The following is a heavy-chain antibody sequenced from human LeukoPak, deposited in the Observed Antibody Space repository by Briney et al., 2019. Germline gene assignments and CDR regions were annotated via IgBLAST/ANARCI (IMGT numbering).Heavy chain of an antibody. Sequence: GGSLSLSCAASGFTFSDYYMSWIRQAPGKGLEWVSYISSSGSTIYYADSVKGRFTISRDNAKNSLYLQMNSLRAEDTAVYYCARVAAAGTFDYWGQGTLVTVSS. V-gene: IGHV3-11*01. D-gene: IGHD6-13*01. J-gene: IGHJ4*02. CDR1: GFTFSDYY. CDR2: ISSSGSTI. CDR3: ARVAAAGTFDY.